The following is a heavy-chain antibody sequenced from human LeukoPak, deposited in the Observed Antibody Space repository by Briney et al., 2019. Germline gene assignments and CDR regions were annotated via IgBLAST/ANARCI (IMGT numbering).Heavy chain of an antibody. V-gene: IGHV3-11*01. Sequence: GGSLRLSCAASGFTFSDYYMSWIRQAPGKGLEWVSYISSSGSTIYYADSVKGRFTISRDNAKNSLYLQMNSLRAEDTAVYYCAGGLRYFDWLLESPVYWGQGTLVTVSS. CDR1: GFTFSDYY. CDR2: ISSSGSTI. J-gene: IGHJ4*02. D-gene: IGHD3-9*01. CDR3: AGGLRYFDWLLESPVY.